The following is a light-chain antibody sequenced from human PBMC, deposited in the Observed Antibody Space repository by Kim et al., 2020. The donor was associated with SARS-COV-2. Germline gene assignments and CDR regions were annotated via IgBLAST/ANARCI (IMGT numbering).Light chain of an antibody. CDR2: ETS. V-gene: IGKV1-33*01. CDR1: QDISNF. CDR3: QQYDSPPGT. J-gene: IGKJ5*01. Sequence: DIQMTQSPSSLSASVGDRVTITCQASQDISNFLSWYQQKPGKAPRLLIYETSYLEAGVPSRFSGRGSGTHFTFTISGLQPEDIATYYCQQYDSPPGTFGQGTRLEIK.